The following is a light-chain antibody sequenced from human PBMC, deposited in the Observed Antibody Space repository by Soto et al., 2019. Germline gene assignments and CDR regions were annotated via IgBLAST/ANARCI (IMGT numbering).Light chain of an antibody. CDR3: QKYGSSPA. V-gene: IGKV3-20*01. CDR1: QSVSSRY. CDR2: GAC. Sequence: EIVLTQSPCTLSLSPGERATLSCRASQSVSSRYLAWYQQKPGQAPRLLIYGACSRATGLPDRFSGSGSGTDFTLTIRRLEPEVFSLYYCQKYGSSPAFGGGTKVEIK. J-gene: IGKJ4*01.